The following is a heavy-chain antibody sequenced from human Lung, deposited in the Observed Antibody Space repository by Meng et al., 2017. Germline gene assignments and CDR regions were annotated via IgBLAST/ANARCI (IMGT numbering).Heavy chain of an antibody. V-gene: IGHV3-48*03. CDR1: GFTFSTYE. J-gene: IGHJ2*01. CDR3: ARLWDFDL. Sequence: GGSLRLSCVASGFTFSTYEMNWVRQAPGKGLEWVAYISSSGTTIYYADSLKGRFTISRDNAKNSLYLQMSSLRAEDTAFYYCARLWDFDLWGRGTLVTVSS. CDR2: ISSSGTTI.